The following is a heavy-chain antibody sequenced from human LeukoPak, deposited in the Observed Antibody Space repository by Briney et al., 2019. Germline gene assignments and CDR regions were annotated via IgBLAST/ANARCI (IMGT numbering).Heavy chain of an antibody. V-gene: IGHV4-39*01. CDR2: VYYSGST. CDR1: GGSVSSSSYY. Sequence: WETLSLTCTVSGGSVSSSSYYWGWIRQPPGKGLEWIGSVYYSGSTYYNPSLKSRVTISVDTSKNQFSLKLSSVTAADTALYYCARRLRGFDSWGQGTLVTVSS. D-gene: IGHD5-12*01. J-gene: IGHJ5*01. CDR3: ARRLRGFDS.